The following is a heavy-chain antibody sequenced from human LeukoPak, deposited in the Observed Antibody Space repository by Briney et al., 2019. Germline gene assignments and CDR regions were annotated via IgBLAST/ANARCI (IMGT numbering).Heavy chain of an antibody. D-gene: IGHD3-16*01. CDR2: INHSGST. CDR3: ARGRGRFDY. CDR1: DVSFSGYY. V-gene: IGHV4-34*01. J-gene: IGHJ4*02. Sequence: SETLSLTCAVYDVSFSGYYWSWIRQPPGKGLECLGEINHSGSTNYNPSLKSQLTISRDTSKNQFYLRLRSVTAADMAVYYCARGRGRFDYWGQGVLVTVSS.